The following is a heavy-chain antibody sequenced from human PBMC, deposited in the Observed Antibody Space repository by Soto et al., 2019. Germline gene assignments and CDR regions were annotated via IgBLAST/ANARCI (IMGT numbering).Heavy chain of an antibody. D-gene: IGHD3-3*01. J-gene: IGHJ5*02. CDR1: GGSISSYY. Sequence: SETLSLTCTVSGGSISSYYWSWIRQPPGKGLEWIGYIYYSGSTNYNPSLKSRVTISVGTSKNQFSLKLSSVTAADTAVYYCARDLHGNDFWSGYSDNWFDPWGQEPWSPSPQ. CDR3: ARDLHGNDFWSGYSDNWFDP. V-gene: IGHV4-59*01. CDR2: IYYSGST.